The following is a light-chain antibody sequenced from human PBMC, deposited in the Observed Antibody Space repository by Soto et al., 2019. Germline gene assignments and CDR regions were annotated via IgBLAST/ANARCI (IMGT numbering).Light chain of an antibody. J-gene: IGLJ3*02. CDR3: TSYTSNTTWV. V-gene: IGLV2-18*02. Sequence: QSVLTQPPSVSGSPGQSVTISCTGTSSDVGSYNRVSWYQQPPGTAPKLMIYEVTNRPSGVPDRFSGSKSGNTASLTISGLQAEDEADYYCTSYTSNTTWVFGGGTQLTVL. CDR2: EVT. CDR1: SSDVGSYNR.